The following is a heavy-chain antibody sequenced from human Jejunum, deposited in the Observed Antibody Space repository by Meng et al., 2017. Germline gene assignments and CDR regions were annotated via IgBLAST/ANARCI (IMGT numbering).Heavy chain of an antibody. CDR2: IYWDDDK. D-gene: IGHD1-20*01. CDR1: GFSLTTSGVG. Sequence: QITLKESGPTLVKPTQTLTLICTFSGFSLTTSGVGVGWIRQPPGKALEGLALIYWDDDKRYSPSLKNRLTIAKDTSKNQVVLTMTNMDPVDTATYYCAHRRGYSSNWNVGYFDYWGQGILVTVSS. J-gene: IGHJ4*01. CDR3: AHRRGYSSNWNVGYFDY. V-gene: IGHV2-5*02.